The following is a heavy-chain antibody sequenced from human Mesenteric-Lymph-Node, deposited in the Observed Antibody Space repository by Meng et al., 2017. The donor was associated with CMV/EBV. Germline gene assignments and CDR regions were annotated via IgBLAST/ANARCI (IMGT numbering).Heavy chain of an antibody. D-gene: IGHD3-10*01. CDR1: CFIFRSYA. V-gene: IGHV3-30-3*01. CDR2: ISYDGSNK. CDR3: ARERQLDLDAYDI. J-gene: IGHJ3*02. Sequence: ASCFIFRSYAMHWVRQAPGKGLEWVALISYDGSNKYYADSVKGRFTISRDQSKNTLDLQMNSLRAEDTAVYYCARERQLDLDAYDIWGQGTMVTVSS.